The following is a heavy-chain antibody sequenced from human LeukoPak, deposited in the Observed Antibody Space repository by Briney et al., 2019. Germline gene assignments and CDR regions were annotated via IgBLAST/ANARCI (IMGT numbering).Heavy chain of an antibody. CDR3: ARTPYYDFWSGYYDWFDP. D-gene: IGHD3-3*01. Sequence: SVKVSCKASGGTFSSYAISWVRQAPGQGLEWMGGIIPIFGTANYAQKFQGRVTITADESTSTAYMELRSLRSDDTAVYYCARTPYYDFWSGYYDWFDPWGQGTLVTVSS. CDR1: GGTFSSYA. CDR2: IIPIFGTA. J-gene: IGHJ5*02. V-gene: IGHV1-69*01.